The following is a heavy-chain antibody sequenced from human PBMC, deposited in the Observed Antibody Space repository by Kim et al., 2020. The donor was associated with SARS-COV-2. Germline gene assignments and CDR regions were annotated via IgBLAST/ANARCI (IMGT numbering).Heavy chain of an antibody. CDR1: GGSFSGYY. CDR3: ARGLLLWFREFEYYGMDV. Sequence: SETLSLTCAVYGGSFSGYYWSWIRQPPGKGLEWIGEINHSGSTNYNPSLKSRVIISVDTSKNQFSLKLSSVTAADTAVYYCARGLLLWFREFEYYGMDVSGPRDHGHRLL. CDR2: INHSGST. D-gene: IGHD3-10*01. J-gene: IGHJ6*02. V-gene: IGHV4-34*01.